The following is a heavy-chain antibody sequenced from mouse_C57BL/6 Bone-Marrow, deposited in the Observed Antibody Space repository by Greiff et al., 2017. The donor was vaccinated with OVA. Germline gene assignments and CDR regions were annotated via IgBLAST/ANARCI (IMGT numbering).Heavy chain of an antibody. CDR1: GFSLTSYG. V-gene: IGHV2-5*01. J-gene: IGHJ2*01. Sequence: QVQLQQSGPGLVQPSQSLSITCTVSGFSLTSYGVHWVRQSPGKGLEWLGVIWRGGSTDYNAAFMSRMRLSKNNSKSQVFLKMNSLQADNTAIYYCAKQVGKGKNFDYWGQGTTLTVSS. D-gene: IGHD4-1*01. CDR3: AKQVGKGKNFDY. CDR2: IWRGGST.